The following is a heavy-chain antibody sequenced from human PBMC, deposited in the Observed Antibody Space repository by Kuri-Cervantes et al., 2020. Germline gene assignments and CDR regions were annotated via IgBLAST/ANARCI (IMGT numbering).Heavy chain of an antibody. J-gene: IGHJ4*02. V-gene: IGHV3-23*01. CDR1: GFTFSNYA. CDR2: ISGNGGST. CDR3: AKLQRPLFFVGMVDY. D-gene: IGHD1-26*01. Sequence: GESLKISCAASGFTFSNYAMSWVRQAPGKGLEWVSTISGNGGSTYYADSVKGRFTISRDNSKNTLYLQVNSLRAEDTAVYYCAKLQRPLFFVGMVDYWGQGTLVTVSS.